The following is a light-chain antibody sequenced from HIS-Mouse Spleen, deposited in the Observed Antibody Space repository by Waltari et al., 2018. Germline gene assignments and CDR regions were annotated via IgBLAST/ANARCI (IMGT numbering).Light chain of an antibody. V-gene: IGLV3-10*01. CDR1: ALPKQY. Sequence: SYELTPPPSVSVSPGQTARITFHGDALPKQYASWYQQKSGQAPVLVIYEDSKRPSGIPERFSGSSSGTMATLTISGAQVEDEADYYCYSTDSSGNHRVFGGGTKLTVL. J-gene: IGLJ2*01. CDR3: YSTDSSGNHRV. CDR2: EDS.